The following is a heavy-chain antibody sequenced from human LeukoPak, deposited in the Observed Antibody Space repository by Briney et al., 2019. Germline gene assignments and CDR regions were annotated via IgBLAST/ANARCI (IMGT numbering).Heavy chain of an antibody. J-gene: IGHJ5*02. CDR3: ARDSHILTGYYRFNWFDP. Sequence: GGSLRLSCAASGFTSSDYCMSWIRQAPGKGLEWVSYISSSGSTIYYADSVKGRFTISRDNAKNSLYLQMNSLRAEDTAVYYCARDSHILTGYYRFNWFDPWGQGTLVTVSS. CDR2: ISSSGSTI. CDR1: GFTSSDYC. D-gene: IGHD3-9*01. V-gene: IGHV3-11*01.